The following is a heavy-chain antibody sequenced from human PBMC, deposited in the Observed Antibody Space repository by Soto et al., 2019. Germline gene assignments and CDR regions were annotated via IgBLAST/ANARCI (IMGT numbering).Heavy chain of an antibody. V-gene: IGHV4-34*01. D-gene: IGHD3-10*01. J-gene: IGHJ4*02. Sequence: SETLSLTCAVYGGSFSGYYWSWIRQPPGKGLEWLGEINHSGSTSYNPSLKSRVTISVDTSKNQFSLKLSSVTAADTAVYYCARSGYGSGSYYPNFDYWGQGTLVTVSS. CDR2: INHSGST. CDR1: GGSFSGYY. CDR3: ARSGYGSGSYYPNFDY.